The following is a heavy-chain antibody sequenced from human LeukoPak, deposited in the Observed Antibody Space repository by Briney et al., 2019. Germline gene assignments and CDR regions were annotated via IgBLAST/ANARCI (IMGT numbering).Heavy chain of an antibody. CDR3: AITVTTSPVDLLTS. CDR2: INHSGST. J-gene: IGHJ5*02. D-gene: IGHD3-9*01. Sequence: SETLSLTCAVYGGSFSGYYWSWIRQAPGKGLEWIGEINHSGSTNSNPSLKSRVTISLDTSKNQFSLKLRSVTAADTAVYYCAITVTTSPVDLLTSWGQGTLVTVSS. V-gene: IGHV4-34*01. CDR1: GGSFSGYY.